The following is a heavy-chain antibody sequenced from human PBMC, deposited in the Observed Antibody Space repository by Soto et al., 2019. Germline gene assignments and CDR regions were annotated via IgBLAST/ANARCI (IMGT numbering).Heavy chain of an antibody. Sequence: PSETLSLTCTVSGGSISSSSYYWGWIRQPPGKGLEWIGSIYYSGSTYYNPSLKSRVTISVDTSKNQFSLKLSSVTAADTAVYYCARDQHDYSTYGGYYYGMDVWGQGTTVTVYS. CDR1: GGSISSSSYY. V-gene: IGHV4-39*02. D-gene: IGHD4-4*01. J-gene: IGHJ6*02. CDR2: IYYSGST. CDR3: ARDQHDYSTYGGYYYGMDV.